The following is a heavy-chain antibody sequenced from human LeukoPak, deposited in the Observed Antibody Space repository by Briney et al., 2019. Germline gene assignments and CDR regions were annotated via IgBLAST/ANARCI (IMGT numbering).Heavy chain of an antibody. CDR2: SNPSGDST. D-gene: IGHD2-15*01. V-gene: IGHV1-46*01. Sequence: ASVKVSCKASGYTFTNYYIHWVRQAPGHGLEWLGISNPSGDSTNYAQKFQGRVTMTTDTSTSTAYMELRSLRSDDTAVYYCARDQEVAATNWFDPWGQGTLVTVSS. CDR3: ARDQEVAATNWFDP. CDR1: GYTFTNYY. J-gene: IGHJ5*02.